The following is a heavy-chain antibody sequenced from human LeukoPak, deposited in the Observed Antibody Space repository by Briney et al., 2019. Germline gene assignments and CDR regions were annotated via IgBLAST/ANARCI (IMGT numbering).Heavy chain of an antibody. D-gene: IGHD2-15*01. CDR1: GFTFSDYY. CDR2: ISSSGSTI. CDR3: ARALGYCSGGSCTDAFDI. Sequence: GGSLRLPCAASGFTFSDYYMSWIRQAPGKGLEWVSYISSSGSTIYYADSVKGRFTISRDNAKNSLYLQMNSLRAEDTAVYYCARALGYCSGGSCTDAFDIWGQGTMVTVSS. J-gene: IGHJ3*02. V-gene: IGHV3-11*01.